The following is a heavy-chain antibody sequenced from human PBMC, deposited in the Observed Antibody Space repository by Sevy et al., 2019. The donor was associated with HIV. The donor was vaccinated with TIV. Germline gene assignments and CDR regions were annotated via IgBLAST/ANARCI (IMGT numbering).Heavy chain of an antibody. D-gene: IGHD3-22*01. Sequence: GGSLRLSCVASEFRLSNYAMNWVRQAPGKGLEWVSGISGSGGSSYYADSVKGRFTISRDNSKNTLYLQMNSLRAEDTAMYYCAKDCYCDNSLFDDWGQGILVSVSS. J-gene: IGHJ4*02. CDR2: ISGSGGSS. CDR3: AKDCYCDNSLFDD. V-gene: IGHV3-23*01. CDR1: EFRLSNYA.